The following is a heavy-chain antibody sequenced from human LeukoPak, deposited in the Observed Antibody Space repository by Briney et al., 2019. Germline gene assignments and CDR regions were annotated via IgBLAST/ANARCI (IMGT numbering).Heavy chain of an antibody. D-gene: IGHD3-22*01. Sequence: PSETLSLTCTVSGGSISSGGYYWSWIGQHPGKGLEWIGYIYYSGSTYYNPSLKSRVTISVDTSKNQFSLKLSSVTAADTAVYYCARDSRSSGYFDYWGQGILVTVSS. J-gene: IGHJ4*02. CDR2: IYYSGST. CDR1: GGSISSGGYY. V-gene: IGHV4-31*03. CDR3: ARDSRSSGYFDY.